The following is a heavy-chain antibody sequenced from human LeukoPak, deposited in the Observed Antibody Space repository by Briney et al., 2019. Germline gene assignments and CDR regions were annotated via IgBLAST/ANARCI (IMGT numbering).Heavy chain of an antibody. CDR3: AKSYDISRFYPY. CDR2: ISGGGGST. CDR1: GFTFSTFA. Sequence: PGGSLRLSCAASGFTFSTFAMSWVRQTPGKGLKWVSVISGGGGSTDYADSVKGRFTVSRDNSKNTLYLQMDSLTVEDTAVYYCAKSYDISRFYPYWGQGTLVTVSS. J-gene: IGHJ4*02. V-gene: IGHV3-23*01. D-gene: IGHD3-22*01.